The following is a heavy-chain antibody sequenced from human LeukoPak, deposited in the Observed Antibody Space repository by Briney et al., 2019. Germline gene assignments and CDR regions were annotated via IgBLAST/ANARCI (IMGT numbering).Heavy chain of an antibody. Sequence: PGGSLRLSCAASGFTLSSYSMNWVRQTPGKGLEWVSSITSSSSYIYYADSVKGRFTISRDNAKNSLYLQMNSLRAEDTAVYYCAIDPPAVGFDWLPLYYYYYGMDVWGQGTTVTVSS. CDR1: GFTLSSYS. CDR2: ITSSSSYI. V-gene: IGHV3-21*01. J-gene: IGHJ6*02. D-gene: IGHD3-9*01. CDR3: AIDPPAVGFDWLPLYYYYYGMDV.